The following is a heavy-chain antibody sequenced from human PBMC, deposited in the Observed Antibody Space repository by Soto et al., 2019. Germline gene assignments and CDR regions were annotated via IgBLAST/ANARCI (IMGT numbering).Heavy chain of an antibody. CDR3: AKGPVLLWLGEPSPFDY. V-gene: IGHV3-23*01. CDR2: ISGSGGST. CDR1: GFTFSSYA. J-gene: IGHJ4*02. Sequence: PGGSLRLSCAASGFTFSSYAMSWVRQAPGKGLEWVSAISGSGGSTYYADSVKGRFTISRDNSKNTLYLQMNSLRAEDTAVYYCAKGPVLLWLGEPSPFDYWDQGTLVTVS. D-gene: IGHD3-10*01.